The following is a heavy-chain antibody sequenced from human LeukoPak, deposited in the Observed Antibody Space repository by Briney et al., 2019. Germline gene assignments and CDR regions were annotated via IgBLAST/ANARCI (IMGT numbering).Heavy chain of an antibody. V-gene: IGHV4-59*01. CDR2: IYYSGST. CDR1: GGSISSYY. Sequence: SETLSLTCTVSGGSISSYYWSWIRQPPGKGLEWIGYIYYSGSTNYNPSLKSRVTISVDTSKNQFSLKLSSVTAADTAVYYCARGRKSSIFGVIIPQTRSPGYAFDIWGQGTMVTVSS. D-gene: IGHD3-3*01. J-gene: IGHJ3*02. CDR3: ARGRKSSIFGVIIPQTRSPGYAFDI.